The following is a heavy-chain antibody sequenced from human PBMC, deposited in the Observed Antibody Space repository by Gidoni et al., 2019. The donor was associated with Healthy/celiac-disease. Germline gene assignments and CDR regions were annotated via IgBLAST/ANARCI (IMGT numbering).Heavy chain of an antibody. J-gene: IGHJ6*02. D-gene: IGHD2-15*01. V-gene: IGHV1-8*01. CDR1: GYTFTSYD. CDR2: MNPNSGNT. Sequence: QVQLVQSGAEVKKPGASVKVSCKASGYTFTSYDINWVRQATGQGLEWMGWMNPNSGNTGYAQKFQGRVTMTRNTSISTAYMELSSLRSEDTAVYYCAREGGIVVVVAATRDYYYYGMDVWGQGTTVTVSS. CDR3: AREGGIVVVVAATRDYYYYGMDV.